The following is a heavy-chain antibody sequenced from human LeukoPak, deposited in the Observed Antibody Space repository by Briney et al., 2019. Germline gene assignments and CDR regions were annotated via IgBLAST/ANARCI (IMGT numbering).Heavy chain of an antibody. J-gene: IGHJ3*02. Sequence: PSETLSLTCSVSGGSINSDYWNWIRQPPGKGLEWIGYIYHSGSTNYNPSLKSRVTISIDKSKKQFSLKLISVTAADTAIHYCARVGGMTTINNAAFDIWGQGTMVTVSS. V-gene: IGHV4-59*01. CDR2: IYHSGST. CDR1: GGSINSDY. CDR3: ARVGGMTTINNAAFDI. D-gene: IGHD5-24*01.